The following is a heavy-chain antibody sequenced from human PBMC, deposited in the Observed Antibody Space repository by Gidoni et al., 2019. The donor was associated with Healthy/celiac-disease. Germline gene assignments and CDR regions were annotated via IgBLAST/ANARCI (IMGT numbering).Heavy chain of an antibody. CDR1: GGTFSSYA. V-gene: IGHV1-69*04. D-gene: IGHD2-15*01. CDR3: ARVVVKDAFDI. J-gene: IGHJ3*02. CDR2: IIPILGIA. Sequence: QFQLVQSGAEVKKPGSSVNVSCKASGGTFSSYAISWVRQAPGQGLEWMGRIIPILGIANYAKKFQGRVTITADKSTSTAYMELSSLRSEDTAVYYCARVVVKDAFDIWGQGTMVTVSS.